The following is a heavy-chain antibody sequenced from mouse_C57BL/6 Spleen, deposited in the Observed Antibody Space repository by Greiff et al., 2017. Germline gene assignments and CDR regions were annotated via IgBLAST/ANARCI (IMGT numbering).Heavy chain of an antibody. CDR3: GRIYDGCSAWLAY. J-gene: IGHJ3*01. CDR1: GYTFTSYW. CDR2: IDPSDGYT. Sequence: VQLQQSGAELVKPGASVKLSCKASGYTFTSYWMHWVKQRPGQGLEWIGEIDPSDGYTNYNQKFKGKATLTADTSSSTAYMQLSSLTSEDSAVYYGGRIYDGCSAWLAYWGQGTPVTVSA. D-gene: IGHD2-3*01. V-gene: IGHV1-50*01.